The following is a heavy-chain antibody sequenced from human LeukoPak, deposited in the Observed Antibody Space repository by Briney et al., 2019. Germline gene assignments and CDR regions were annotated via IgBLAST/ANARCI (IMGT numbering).Heavy chain of an antibody. J-gene: IGHJ5*02. CDR2: MNPNSGNT. CDR1: GYTFTSYD. Sequence: GASVKVSCKASGYTFTSYDINWVRQATGQGLEWMGWMNPNSGNTGYAQKFQGRVTMTRNTSISTAYMELSSLRSEDTAVYYCARLPGNYRRYNWFDPWGQGTLVTVSS. D-gene: IGHD4-11*01. V-gene: IGHV1-8*01. CDR3: ARLPGNYRRYNWFDP.